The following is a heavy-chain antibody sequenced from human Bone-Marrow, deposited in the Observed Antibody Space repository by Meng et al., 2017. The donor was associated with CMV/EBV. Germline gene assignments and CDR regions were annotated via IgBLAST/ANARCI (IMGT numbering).Heavy chain of an antibody. J-gene: IGHJ6*02. CDR2: ISYDGSNK. Sequence: GESLKISCAASGFTFSTYAMHWVRQAPGKGLEWVAVISYDGSNKYYADSVKGRFTISRDNSKNTLYLQMNSLRAEDTAVYYCASNPPTVTSPYYYYYGMDVWGQGTTVTVSS. D-gene: IGHD4-11*01. CDR3: ASNPPTVTSPYYYYYGMDV. CDR1: GFTFSTYA. V-gene: IGHV3-30-3*01.